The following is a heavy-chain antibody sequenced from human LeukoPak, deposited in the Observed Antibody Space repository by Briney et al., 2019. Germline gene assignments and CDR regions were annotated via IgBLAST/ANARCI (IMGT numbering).Heavy chain of an antibody. Sequence: PGGSLRLSCAASGFTFRSYGMHWVRQAPGKGLEWVAVIWNDGSNKYYADSVKGRFTISRDNSKNTLYLQMNSLRAEGTAVYYCASSNYYGSGTYDYFDYWGQGTLVTVSS. CDR2: IWNDGSNK. CDR3: ASSNYYGSGTYDYFDY. D-gene: IGHD3-10*01. V-gene: IGHV3-33*01. J-gene: IGHJ4*02. CDR1: GFTFRSYG.